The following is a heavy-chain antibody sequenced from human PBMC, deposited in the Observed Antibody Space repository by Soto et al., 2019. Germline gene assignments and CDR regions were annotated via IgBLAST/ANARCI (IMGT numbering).Heavy chain of an antibody. CDR3: ANLPNYDILTGYSHDAFDI. CDR1: GFTFSSYA. J-gene: IGHJ3*02. V-gene: IGHV3-23*01. D-gene: IGHD3-9*01. CDR2: ISGSGGST. Sequence: HPGGSLRLSCAASGFTFSSYAMSWVRQAPGKGLEWVSAISGSGGSTYYADSVKGRFTISRDNSKNTLYLQMNSLRAEDTAVYYCANLPNYDILTGYSHDAFDIWGQGTMVTVSS.